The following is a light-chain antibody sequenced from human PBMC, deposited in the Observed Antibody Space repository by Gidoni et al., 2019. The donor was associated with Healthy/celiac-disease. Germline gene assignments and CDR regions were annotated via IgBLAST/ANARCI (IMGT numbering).Light chain of an antibody. Sequence: DIQLTKSPSSLSASVGDRVTITCRASQSISSYLNWYQQKPGKAPKLLIYAASSLQSGVPSRFSGSGSGTDFTLTISSLQPEDFATYYCQQSYSTLLVTFGPGTKVDIK. V-gene: IGKV1-39*01. CDR3: QQSYSTLLVT. J-gene: IGKJ3*01. CDR1: QSISSY. CDR2: AAS.